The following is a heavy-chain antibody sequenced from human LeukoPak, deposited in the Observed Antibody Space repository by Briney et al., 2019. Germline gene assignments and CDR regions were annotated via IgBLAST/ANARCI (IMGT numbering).Heavy chain of an antibody. CDR2: MSSSSSFI. Sequence: GGSLRPSCVASGFTFRIYSMNWVRQAPGKGLEWVASMSSSSSFITYADSIKGRFTISRDNAKNSLYLQMNSLRAEDTAVYYCVKNRQSSSSDFDYGGQATLVTVSS. CDR3: VKNRQSSSSDFDY. V-gene: IGHV3-21*06. J-gene: IGHJ4*02. CDR1: GFTFRIYS. D-gene: IGHD6-6*01.